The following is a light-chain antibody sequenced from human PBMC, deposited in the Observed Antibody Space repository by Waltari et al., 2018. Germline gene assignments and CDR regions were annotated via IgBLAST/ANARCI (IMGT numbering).Light chain of an antibody. J-gene: IGKJ1*01. CDR1: HNINNY. V-gene: IGKV1-39*01. CDR2: AAS. Sequence: DIQMTQSPYSLSASVGDRVTLTCRASHNINNYLNWYQQKPGRAPKLLIYAASHLQRGVPSRFSGGGSGTDFTLTISSLQPEDFATYYCQQSFSTLWSFGQGTKVEIK. CDR3: QQSFSTLWS.